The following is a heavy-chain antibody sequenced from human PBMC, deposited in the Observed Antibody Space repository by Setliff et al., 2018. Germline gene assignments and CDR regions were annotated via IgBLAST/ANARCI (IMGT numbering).Heavy chain of an antibody. CDR1: GYTFSDYY. CDR2: INPKSGGA. Sequence: ASVKVSCKASGYTFSDYYMYWVRQAPGQGLEWMGWINPKSGGAHYAQKFRGRVTMSRETSISTDYMELSRLKSDDTAVYYCARGGIYNYFSSAYFDLWGQGSMVTVSS. J-gene: IGHJ3*01. V-gene: IGHV1-2*02. CDR3: ARGGIYNYFSSAYFDL. D-gene: IGHD3-22*01.